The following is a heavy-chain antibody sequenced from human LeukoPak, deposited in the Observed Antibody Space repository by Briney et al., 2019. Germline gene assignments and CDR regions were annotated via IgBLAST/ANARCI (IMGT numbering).Heavy chain of an antibody. J-gene: IGHJ4*02. V-gene: IGHV3-21*01. CDR1: GFTFSSYA. CDR3: ARGILSTGLIDY. CDR2: ISSTSGYI. Sequence: GGSLRLSCAASGFTFSSYAMSWVRQAPGRGLERVSSISSTSGYIYYADSVKGRFTISRDNAKNSLFLQMNSLRAEDTAVYYCARGILSTGLIDYWGQGTLVTVSS. D-gene: IGHD1-14*01.